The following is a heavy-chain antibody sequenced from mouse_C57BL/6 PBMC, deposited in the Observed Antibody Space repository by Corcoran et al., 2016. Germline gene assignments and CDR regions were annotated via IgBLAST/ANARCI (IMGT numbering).Heavy chain of an antibody. CDR1: GYTFTTYG. CDR3: ARSELGLFDY. CDR2: INTYSGVP. V-gene: IGHV9-3*01. J-gene: IGHJ2*01. Sequence: QIQLVQSGPELKKPGETVKISCKASGYTFTTYGMSWVNQAPGTGLKWMGWINTYSGVPTYADDFKGRFAFSLETSASTAYLQINNLKNEDTATFVCARSELGLFDYWGQGTTLTVSS. D-gene: IGHD4-1*01.